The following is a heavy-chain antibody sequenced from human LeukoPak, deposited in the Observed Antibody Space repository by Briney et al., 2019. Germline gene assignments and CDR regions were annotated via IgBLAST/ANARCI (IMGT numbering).Heavy chain of an antibody. CDR1: GLIVSNNY. V-gene: IGHV3-53*01. CDR2: VYSGGHT. D-gene: IGHD2-2*01. J-gene: IGHJ4*02. CDR3: ARGIRDCSRTTCYQPFDY. Sequence: GGTLRLSCAASGLIVSNNYMSWVRQAPGKGLEWVSIVYSGGHTYYADSVKGRFTISRDKSKNTLYLQMSSLRAEDTAVYYCARGIRDCSRTTCYQPFDYWGQGALVTVSS.